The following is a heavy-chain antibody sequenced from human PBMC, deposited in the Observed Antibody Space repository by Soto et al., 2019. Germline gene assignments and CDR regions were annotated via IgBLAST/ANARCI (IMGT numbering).Heavy chain of an antibody. CDR3: ARGFGSFYYMDV. D-gene: IGHD3-10*01. CDR2: IGTAGDT. CDR1: GFTLSSYD. Sequence: EVQLVESGGGLVQPGGSLRLSCAASGFTLSSYDMHWVRQAPGRGLEWVSVIGTAGDTSYRGSVKGRFTISREKANNSLYLQMNSLLAGDTAVYYCARGFGSFYYMDVWGKGTTVTVSS. J-gene: IGHJ6*03. V-gene: IGHV3-13*01.